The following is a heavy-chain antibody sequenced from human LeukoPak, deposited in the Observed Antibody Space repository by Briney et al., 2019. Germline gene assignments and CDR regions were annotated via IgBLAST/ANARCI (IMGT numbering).Heavy chain of an antibody. Sequence: GGSLRLSCAASGFTLSNFVMSWVRQTPGKGLEWVSVISGNTEDTNYADSVKGRFTISRDNSKNTPYLLMNSLRAEDTAIYYCAKNNVGLRPAYVDVWGQGTTVTVSS. J-gene: IGHJ6*02. CDR3: AKNNVGLRPAYVDV. D-gene: IGHD2-21*01. CDR1: GFTLSNFV. CDR2: ISGNTEDT. V-gene: IGHV3-23*01.